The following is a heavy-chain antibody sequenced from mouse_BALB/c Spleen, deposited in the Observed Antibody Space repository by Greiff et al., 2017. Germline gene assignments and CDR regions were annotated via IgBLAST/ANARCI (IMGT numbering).Heavy chain of an antibody. J-gene: IGHJ4*01. CDR1: GDSITSGY. CDR2: ISYSGST. D-gene: IGHD1-1*01. CDR3: ARYTAHYYGSNAMDY. V-gene: IGHV3-8*02. Sequence: VQLKESGPSLVKPSQTLSLTCSVTGDSITSGYWNWIRKFPGNKLEYMGYISYSGSTYYNPSLKSRISITRDTSKNQYYLQLNSVTTEDTATYYCARYTAHYYGSNAMDYWGQGTSVTVSS.